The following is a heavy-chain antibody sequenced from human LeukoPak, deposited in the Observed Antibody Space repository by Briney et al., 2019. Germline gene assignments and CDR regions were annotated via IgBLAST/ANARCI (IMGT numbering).Heavy chain of an antibody. CDR3: ARGSYYKDV. CDR2: INQDGSEK. V-gene: IGHV3-7*01. J-gene: IGHJ6*03. Sequence: QPGGSLRLSCAASGFTFNTFWMTWVRQAPGKGLEWVANINQDGSEKYYVDSVKGRFTISRDNAKNSLYLQVNSLRAEDTAVYYCARGSYYKDVWGKGTTVTVSS. CDR1: GFTFNTFW.